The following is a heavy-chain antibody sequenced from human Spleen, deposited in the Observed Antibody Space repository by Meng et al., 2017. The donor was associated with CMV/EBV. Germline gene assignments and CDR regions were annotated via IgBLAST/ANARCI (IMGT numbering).Heavy chain of an antibody. J-gene: IGHJ4*02. V-gene: IGHV4-30-4*08. Sequence: HLQPSAPRSIKPSQTLSPPFTGAGGSISSGDYSGSGIRQPPGKGLEWIGYIYYSGSTYYNPSLKSRVTISVDTSKNQFSLKLSSVTAADTAVYYCARDMIVSGAFDYWGQGTLVTVSS. CDR3: ARDMIVSGAFDY. D-gene: IGHD3-22*01. CDR2: IYYSGST. CDR1: GGSISSGDYS.